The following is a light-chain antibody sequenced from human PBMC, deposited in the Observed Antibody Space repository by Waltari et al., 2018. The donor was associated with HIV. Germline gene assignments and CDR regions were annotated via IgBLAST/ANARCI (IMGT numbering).Light chain of an antibody. CDR3: MQALEFPWT. V-gene: IGKV2-40*01. CDR2: EVS. J-gene: IGKJ1*01. CDR1: HLLVDSTDRDTY. Sequence: DIAMTQTPPTLPFPPGAPAAISCRSSHLLVDSTDRDTYLDWYLQKPGQSPQLLIYEVSNRASGVPDRFSGSGSDTDFTLKISRVEAEDVGVYYCMQALEFPWTFGQGTKVEIK.